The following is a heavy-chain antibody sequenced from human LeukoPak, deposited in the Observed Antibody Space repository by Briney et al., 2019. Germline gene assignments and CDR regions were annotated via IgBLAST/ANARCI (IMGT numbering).Heavy chain of an antibody. Sequence: GESLKISCKGSGYSFTNHWIGWVRQMPGKGLEWMGIIYPGDSDTRYSPSFQGQVIISVDKSINTAYLQWSSLKASDTAMYYCARQGYSSTWCWGHNWFDPWGQGTLVTVSS. CDR3: ARQGYSSTWCWGHNWFDP. CDR2: IYPGDSDT. D-gene: IGHD6-13*01. J-gene: IGHJ5*02. CDR1: GYSFTNHW. V-gene: IGHV5-51*01.